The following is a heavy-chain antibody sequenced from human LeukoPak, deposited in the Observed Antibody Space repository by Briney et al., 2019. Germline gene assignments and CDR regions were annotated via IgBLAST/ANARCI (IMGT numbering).Heavy chain of an antibody. CDR3: AGSSGYYYAAFDI. J-gene: IGHJ3*02. CDR1: GYTFTSYY. Sequence: ASVKVSCKASGYTFTSYYMHWVRQAPGQGLEWMGIINPSGGSTSYAQKFQGRVTMTRDTSTSTVYMELSSLRSEGTAVYYCAGSSGYYYAAFDIWGQGTMVTVSS. D-gene: IGHD3-22*01. CDR2: INPSGGST. V-gene: IGHV1-46*01.